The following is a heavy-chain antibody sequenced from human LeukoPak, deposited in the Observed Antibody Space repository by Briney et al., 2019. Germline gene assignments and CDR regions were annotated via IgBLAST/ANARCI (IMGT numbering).Heavy chain of an antibody. J-gene: IGHJ6*02. Sequence: SETLSLTRTVSGGSISSSYYYWGWIRQPPGKGLEWIGSIYYSGSTNYNPSLKSRVTISVDTSKNQFSLKLSSVTAADTAVYYCARERLYYGSGKYYYYGMDVWGQGTTVTVSS. CDR3: ARERLYYGSGKYYYYGMDV. CDR2: IYYSGST. V-gene: IGHV4-39*07. D-gene: IGHD3-10*01. CDR1: GGSISSSYYY.